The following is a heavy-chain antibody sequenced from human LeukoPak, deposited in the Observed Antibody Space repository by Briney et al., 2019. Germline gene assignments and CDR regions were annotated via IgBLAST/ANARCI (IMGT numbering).Heavy chain of an antibody. V-gene: IGHV1-24*01. Sequence: ASVKVSCKVSGYTLTELSMHWVRQAPGKGLEWMGGFDPEDGETIYAQKFQGRVTITRNTSISTAYMELSSLRSEDTAVYYCARGKGKRIVGATGYFQHWGQGTLVTVSS. D-gene: IGHD1-26*01. CDR2: FDPEDGET. CDR1: GYTLTELS. J-gene: IGHJ1*01. CDR3: ARGKGKRIVGATGYFQH.